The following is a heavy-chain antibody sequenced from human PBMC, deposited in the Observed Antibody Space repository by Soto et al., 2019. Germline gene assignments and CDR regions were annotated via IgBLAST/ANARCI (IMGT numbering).Heavy chain of an antibody. D-gene: IGHD5-18*01. CDR2: IYHSGST. J-gene: IGHJ4*02. CDR1: GGSISSSNW. V-gene: IGHV4-4*02. CDR3: ARGPYSNGPYYFDY. Sequence: SETLSLTCAVSGGSISSSNWWSWVRQPPGKGLEWIGEIYHSGSTNYNPSLKSRVTISVDTSKNQFSLTLFSVTAADTAVYYCARGPYSNGPYYFDYWGQGTQVTVSS.